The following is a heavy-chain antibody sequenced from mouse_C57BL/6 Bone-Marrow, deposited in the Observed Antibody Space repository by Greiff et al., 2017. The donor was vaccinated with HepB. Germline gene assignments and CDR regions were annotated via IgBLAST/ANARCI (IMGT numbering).Heavy chain of an antibody. CDR2: INYDGSST. D-gene: IGHD5-1*01. CDR1: GFTFSDYY. J-gene: IGHJ4*01. V-gene: IGHV5-16*01. CDR3: AREGYEYHSYAMDY. Sequence: EVKVVESEGGLVQPGSSMKLSCTASGFTFSDYYMAWVRQVPEKGLEWVANINYDGSSTYYLDSLKSRFIISRDNAKNILYLQMSSLKSEDTATYYCAREGYEYHSYAMDYWGQGTSVTVSS.